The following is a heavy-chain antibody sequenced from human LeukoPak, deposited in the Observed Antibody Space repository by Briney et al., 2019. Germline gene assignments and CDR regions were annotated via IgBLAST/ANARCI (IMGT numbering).Heavy chain of an antibody. CDR3: ARQTAMGRSGDY. V-gene: IGHV5-51*01. D-gene: IGHD7-27*01. Sequence: GESLKISCKASGYSFTSYWIAWVRQMPGKGLEWMGIIDPSDSDIRYTPSFQGQVTISADKSLSTAYLQWNSLKASDTAIYYCARQTAMGRSGDYWGQGTLVTVSS. CDR2: IDPSDSDI. J-gene: IGHJ4*02. CDR1: GYSFTSYW.